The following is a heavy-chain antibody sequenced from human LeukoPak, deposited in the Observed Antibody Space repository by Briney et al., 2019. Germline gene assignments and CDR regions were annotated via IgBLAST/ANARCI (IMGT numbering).Heavy chain of an antibody. V-gene: IGHV3-48*03. CDR3: ARDIVLMVYAIPRDYYYYGMDV. D-gene: IGHD2-8*01. Sequence: GGSLRLSCAASGFTFSSYEMNWVRQAPGKGLEWVSYISSSGINIYYADSVKGRFTISRDNAKNSLYLQMNSLRAEDTAVYYCARDIVLMVYAIPRDYYYYGMDVWGQGTTVTVSS. CDR1: GFTFSSYE. J-gene: IGHJ6*02. CDR2: ISSSGINI.